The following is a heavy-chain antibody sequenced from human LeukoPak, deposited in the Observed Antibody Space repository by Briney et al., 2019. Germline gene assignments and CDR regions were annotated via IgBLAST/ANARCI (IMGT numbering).Heavy chain of an antibody. Sequence: ASVKVSCKASGYTFTSYAMNWVRQAPGQGLEWMGWINTNTGKPTYAQGFTGRFVFSLDSSVSTAYLQINSLNAGGTAVYYCARAASLDYWGQGTLVTVSS. CDR2: INTNTGKP. CDR1: GYTFTSYA. J-gene: IGHJ4*02. V-gene: IGHV7-4-1*02. D-gene: IGHD2-2*01. CDR3: ARAASLDY.